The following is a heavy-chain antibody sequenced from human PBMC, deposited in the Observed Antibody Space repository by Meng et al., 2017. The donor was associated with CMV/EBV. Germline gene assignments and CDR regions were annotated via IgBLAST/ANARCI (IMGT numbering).Heavy chain of an antibody. V-gene: IGHV3-21*01. CDR3: AGGIAAAGEVDY. D-gene: IGHD6-13*01. J-gene: IGHJ4*02. CDR1: GFTFSSYS. Sequence: GGSLRLSCAASGFTFSSYSMNWVRQAPGKGLEGVSSISSSSSYIYYADSVKGRFTISRDNAKNSLSLQMNSLRAEDTAVYYCAGGIAAAGEVDYWGQGTLVTVSS. CDR2: ISSSSSYI.